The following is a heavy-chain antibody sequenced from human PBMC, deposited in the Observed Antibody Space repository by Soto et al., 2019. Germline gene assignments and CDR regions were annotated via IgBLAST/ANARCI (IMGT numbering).Heavy chain of an antibody. CDR3: ARGYYGSGSYLRFDY. D-gene: IGHD3-10*01. V-gene: IGHV1-46*01. Sequence: ASVKVSCKASGYTFTSYYMHWVRQAPGQGLEWMGIINPSGGSTSYAQKFQGRVTMTGDTSTSTVYMELSSLRSEDTAVYYCARGYYGSGSYLRFDYWGQGTLVTVSS. J-gene: IGHJ4*02. CDR1: GYTFTSYY. CDR2: INPSGGST.